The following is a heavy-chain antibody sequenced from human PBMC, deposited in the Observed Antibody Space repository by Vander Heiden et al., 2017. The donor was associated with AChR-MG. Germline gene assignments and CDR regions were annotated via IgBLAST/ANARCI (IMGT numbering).Heavy chain of an antibody. CDR1: GFTFEDYA. CDR2: ISWNSAGI. Sequence: EVQLVESGGGLVQPGSSLRRSCAASGFTFEDYAMHWVRQTPEKGLEWVSGISWNSAGIGYADSVKGRFTISRDENSLYLQMNSLRAEDTAFYYCARATYYDSTGYHSLFGFDVWGQGTTVTVSS. V-gene: IGHV3-9*01. D-gene: IGHD3-22*01. CDR3: ARATYYDSTGYHSLFGFDV. J-gene: IGHJ6*02.